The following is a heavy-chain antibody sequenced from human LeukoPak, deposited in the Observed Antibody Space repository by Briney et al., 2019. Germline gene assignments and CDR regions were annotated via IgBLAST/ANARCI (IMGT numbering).Heavy chain of an antibody. V-gene: IGHV1-2*06. Sequence: ASVKVSCKASGYTFTGYYMHWVRQAPGQGLEWMGRVNPNSGGTNYAQKFQERVTMTRDTSISTAYMELSRLRSDDTAVYYCARELGEYSYGPLTYWGQGTLVTVSS. D-gene: IGHD5-18*01. CDR2: VNPNSGGT. J-gene: IGHJ4*02. CDR3: ARELGEYSYGPLTY. CDR1: GYTFTGYY.